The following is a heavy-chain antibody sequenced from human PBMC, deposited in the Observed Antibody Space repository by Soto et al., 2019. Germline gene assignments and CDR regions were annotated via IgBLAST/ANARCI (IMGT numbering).Heavy chain of an antibody. D-gene: IGHD2-8*02. CDR2: ILVGGST. Sequence: GGSLRLSCAASGFICSSYDMSWVRQAPGKGLEWVSTILVGGSTHYEDSVKGRFTISRDGSKNTVYLQMNSLTAGDTAVYYCAKATATGGGAFDICGQGTMVTVS. CDR1: GFICSSYD. CDR3: AKATATGGGAFDI. V-gene: IGHV3-23*01. J-gene: IGHJ3*02.